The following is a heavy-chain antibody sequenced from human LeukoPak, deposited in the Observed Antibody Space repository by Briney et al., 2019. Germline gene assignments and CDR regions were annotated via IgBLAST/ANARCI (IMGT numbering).Heavy chain of an antibody. Sequence: GGSLRLSCAASGFTFSSYWMSWVRQAPGKGLECVANIKQDGSEKYYVDSVKGRFTISRDNAKNSLYLQMNSLRAEDTAVYYCARPLGYGYSSSWYVNWFDPWGQGTLVTVSS. J-gene: IGHJ5*02. D-gene: IGHD6-13*01. CDR1: GFTFSSYW. V-gene: IGHV3-7*01. CDR3: ARPLGYGYSSSWYVNWFDP. CDR2: IKQDGSEK.